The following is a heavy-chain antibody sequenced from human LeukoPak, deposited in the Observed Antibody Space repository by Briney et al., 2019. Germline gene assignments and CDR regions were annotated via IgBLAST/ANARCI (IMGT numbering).Heavy chain of an antibody. CDR1: GFTFSDYY. D-gene: IGHD4-11*01. CDR3: ARAPYSNYFFDY. CDR2: ISSSSSYT. Sequence: GGSLRLSCAASGFTFSDYYMSWIRQAPGKGLEWVSYISSSSSYTNYADSVKGRFTISRDNAKNSLYLQMNSLRAEDTAVYYCARAPYSNYFFDYWGQGTLVTVSS. V-gene: IGHV3-11*05. J-gene: IGHJ4*02.